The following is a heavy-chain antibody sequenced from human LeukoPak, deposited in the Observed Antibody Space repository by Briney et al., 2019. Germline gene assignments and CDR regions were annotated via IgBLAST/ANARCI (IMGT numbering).Heavy chain of an antibody. CDR1: GFNFSSYA. D-gene: IGHD3-10*01. CDR2: ISGSGGST. CDR3: APDMVRGVNRYFDC. V-gene: IGHV3-23*01. J-gene: IGHJ4*02. Sequence: GGSLRLSCAASGFNFSSYAMSWVRQAPGKGLEWVSTISGSGGSTYYADSVKGRCTISRDNSKNTLYLQMNSLRAEDTAVYYRAPDMVRGVNRYFDCWGQGTLVTVSS.